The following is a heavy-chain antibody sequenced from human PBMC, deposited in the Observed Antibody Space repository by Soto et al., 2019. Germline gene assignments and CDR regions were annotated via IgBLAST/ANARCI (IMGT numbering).Heavy chain of an antibody. CDR2: ISSTTGNI. CDR3: ARVGQDYYYGMDV. V-gene: IGHV3-11*01. Sequence: GGSLRLSCAASGFTFSDYYMTWIRQAPGKGLEWVSYISSTTGNIYYADSVKGRFTISRDNAKDLLYLQMNSLRAEDTAVYYCARVGQDYYYGMDVGGQGTTVTVSS. CDR1: GFTFSDYY. J-gene: IGHJ6*02.